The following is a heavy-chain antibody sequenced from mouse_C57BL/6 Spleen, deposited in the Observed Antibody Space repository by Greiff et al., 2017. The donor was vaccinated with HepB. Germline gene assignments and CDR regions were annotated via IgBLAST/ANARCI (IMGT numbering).Heavy chain of an antibody. CDR3: AREGYDLTGTDYFDY. V-gene: IGHV1-54*01. Sequence: QVQLQQSGAELVRPGTSVKVSCKASGYAFTNYLIEWVKQRPGQGLEWIGVINPGSGGTNYNEKFKGKATLTVDKSSSTAYMQLSSLTSEDSAVYYCAREGYDLTGTDYFDYWGQGTTLTVSS. CDR1: GYAFTNYL. J-gene: IGHJ2*01. CDR2: INPGSGGT. D-gene: IGHD4-1*01.